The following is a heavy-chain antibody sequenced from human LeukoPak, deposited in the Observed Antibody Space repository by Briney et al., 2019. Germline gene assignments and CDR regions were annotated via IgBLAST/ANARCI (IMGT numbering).Heavy chain of an antibody. CDR3: ARSVPAATIDY. CDR2: INHSGST. CDR1: GGSFSGYY. Sequence: SETLSLTCAVYGGSFSGYYWSWIRQPPGKGLEWIGEINHSGSTSYNPSLKTRVTISVDTSKNQFSLKLSSVTAADTAVYYCARSVPAATIDYWGQGTLVTVSS. J-gene: IGHJ4*02. V-gene: IGHV4-34*01. D-gene: IGHD2-2*01.